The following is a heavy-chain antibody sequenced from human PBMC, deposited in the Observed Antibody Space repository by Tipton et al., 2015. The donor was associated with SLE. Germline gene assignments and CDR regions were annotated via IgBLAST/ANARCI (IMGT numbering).Heavy chain of an antibody. CDR2: INPGTGDT. CDR3: ATDRGVPAVTLYGLDV. V-gene: IGHV1-3*01. CDR1: GYKFSNNG. Sequence: QLVQSGAEVKKPGASVKISCKTSGYKFSNNGLHWVRQAPGQGLEWMGWINPGTGDTKYSQKIQDRVTITSDTSARTTYMDLSSLRPGDTAVYYCATDRGVPAVTLYGLDVWGQGTTVTVSS. D-gene: IGHD2-15*01. J-gene: IGHJ6*02.